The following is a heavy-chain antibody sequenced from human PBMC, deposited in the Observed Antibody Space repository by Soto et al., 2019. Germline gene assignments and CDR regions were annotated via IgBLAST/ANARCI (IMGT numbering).Heavy chain of an antibody. CDR1: GYTFTGYY. Sequence: QVQLVQSGAEVKKPGASVKVSCKASGYTFTGYYMHWVRQAPAQGLEWMGWINPNSGGTNYAQKFQGRVTMTRDTSISTAYMELSRLRSDDTAVYYCARDYYDSSGYYYAPYWGQGTLVTVSS. V-gene: IGHV1-2*02. J-gene: IGHJ4*02. CDR3: ARDYYDSSGYYYAPY. D-gene: IGHD3-22*01. CDR2: INPNSGGT.